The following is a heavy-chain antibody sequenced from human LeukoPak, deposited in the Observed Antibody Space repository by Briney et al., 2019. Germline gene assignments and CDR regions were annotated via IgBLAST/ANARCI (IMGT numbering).Heavy chain of an antibody. CDR3: ARVSSGYYYYYYYDMDV. V-gene: IGHV4-34*01. CDR2: INHSGST. CDR1: GGSFSGYY. J-gene: IGHJ6*03. Sequence: SETLSLTCAVYGGSFSGYYWSWIRQPPGKGLEWIGEINHSGSTNYNPSLKSRVTISVDTSKNQFSLKLSSVTAADTAVYYCARVSSGYYYYYYYDMDVWGKGTTVTVSS. D-gene: IGHD3-22*01.